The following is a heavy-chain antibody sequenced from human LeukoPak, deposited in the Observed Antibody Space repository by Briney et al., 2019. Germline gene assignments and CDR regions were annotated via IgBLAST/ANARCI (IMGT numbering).Heavy chain of an antibody. J-gene: IGHJ4*02. V-gene: IGHV4-39*07. CDR2: IYYSGST. CDR3: ARGPRQWPDY. D-gene: IGHD6-19*01. CDR1: GGSISSSSYY. Sequence: SETLSLTCTVSGGSISSSSYYWGWIRQPPGKGLEWIGSIYYSGSTNYNPSLKSRVTISVDTSKNQFSLKLSSVTAADTAVYYCARGPRQWPDYWGQGTLVTVSS.